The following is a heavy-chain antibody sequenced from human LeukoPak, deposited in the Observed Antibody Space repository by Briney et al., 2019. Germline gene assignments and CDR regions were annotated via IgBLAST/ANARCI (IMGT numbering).Heavy chain of an antibody. J-gene: IGHJ4*02. CDR3: ARDGIAARPNVYYFDY. CDR2: IIPIFGKE. Sequence: ASVRVSSKASGGTFIIYAISWVRQAPGQGLEWMGSIIPIFGKENYTQKFQGRVTITAGESTSTSYMELSSLRSEDTAVYYCARDGIAARPNVYYFDYWGQGTLVTVSS. CDR1: GGTFIIYA. D-gene: IGHD6-6*01. V-gene: IGHV1-69*13.